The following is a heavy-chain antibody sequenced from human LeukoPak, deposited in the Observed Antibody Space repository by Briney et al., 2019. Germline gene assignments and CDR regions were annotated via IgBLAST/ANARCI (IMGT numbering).Heavy chain of an antibody. Sequence: SETLSLTCTVSGGSISSYYWSRIRQPPGKGLEWIGYIYYSGSTNYNPSLKSRVTISVDTSKNQFSLKLSSVTAADTAVYYCARHTSDTAMVFDYWGQGTLVTVSS. CDR3: ARHTSDTAMVFDY. J-gene: IGHJ4*02. CDR1: GGSISSYY. V-gene: IGHV4-59*08. D-gene: IGHD5-18*01. CDR2: IYYSGST.